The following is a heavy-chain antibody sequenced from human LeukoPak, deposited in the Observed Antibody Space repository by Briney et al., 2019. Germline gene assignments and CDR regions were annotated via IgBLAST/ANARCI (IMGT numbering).Heavy chain of an antibody. CDR2: IYHSGST. V-gene: IGHV4-30-2*01. J-gene: IGHJ4*02. CDR1: GVSISSGGYS. Sequence: SQTLSLTCAVSGVSISSGGYSWSWIRQPPGKGLEWIGYIYHSGSTHYNPSLKSRVTISVDRSKNQFSLKLSSVTAADTAVYYCAREGADSGCIDYWGQGTLVTVSS. D-gene: IGHD6-19*01. CDR3: AREGADSGCIDY.